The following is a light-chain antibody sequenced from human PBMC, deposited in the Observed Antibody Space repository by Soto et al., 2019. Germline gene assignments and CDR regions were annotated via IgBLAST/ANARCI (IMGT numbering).Light chain of an antibody. CDR3: SSYASSSTLVV. Sequence: QSALTQPASVSGSPGQSITISCTGTSSDVGGYNYVSWYQQHPGKAPKLMIYYVSNLPSGGSNRFSGSKSGNTASLTIAGLQAEAEADYYCSSYASSSTLVVFGGGTKLTVL. CDR1: SSDVGGYNY. CDR2: YVS. V-gene: IGLV2-14*01. J-gene: IGLJ2*01.